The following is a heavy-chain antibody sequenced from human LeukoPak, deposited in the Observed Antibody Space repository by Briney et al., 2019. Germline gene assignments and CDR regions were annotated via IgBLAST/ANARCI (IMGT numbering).Heavy chain of an antibody. J-gene: IGHJ4*02. D-gene: IGHD3-16*01. Sequence: QPGGSLRLSCAASGFTFSGFCMTWVRQAPGKGLEWVANIKYDGSKENYVDSVKGRFTISRDNAKNSLFLQMNSLRVEDTAVYFCASRTDYLNWGQGTLVTVSS. CDR3: ASRTDYLN. CDR2: IKYDGSKE. CDR1: GFTFSGFC. V-gene: IGHV3-7*01.